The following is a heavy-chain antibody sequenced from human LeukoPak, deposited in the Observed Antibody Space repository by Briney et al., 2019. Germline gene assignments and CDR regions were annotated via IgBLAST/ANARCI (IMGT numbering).Heavy chain of an antibody. J-gene: IGHJ6*02. CDR3: ARDETAATGIAMDV. CDR2: INLNSGVT. Sequence: ASVKVSCKASGYTFTAYHFHWVRLAPGQGLEWMGWINLNSGVTRYAQKFQGRVTMTRDTSITTAYMELSRLRSDDTAVYYCARDETAATGIAMDVWGQGTTVTVSS. D-gene: IGHD6-13*01. V-gene: IGHV1-2*02. CDR1: GYTFTAYH.